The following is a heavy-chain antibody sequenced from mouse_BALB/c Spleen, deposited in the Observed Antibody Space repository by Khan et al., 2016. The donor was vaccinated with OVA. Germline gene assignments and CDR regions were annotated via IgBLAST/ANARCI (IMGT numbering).Heavy chain of an antibody. D-gene: IGHD1-3*01. CDR1: GFSLTISG. V-gene: IGHV2-9*02. CDR3: ARIEDI. J-gene: IGHJ2*01. CDR2: IWAGGST. Sequence: QVQLKESGPGLVAPSHSLSITCPVLGFSLTISGLPWARQPPGKGLEWLGVIWAGGSTNYNSAVMSRLSICQDNTKSHVYLKINSMQTDDTAMYYCARIEDIWGQGTTLTVSS.